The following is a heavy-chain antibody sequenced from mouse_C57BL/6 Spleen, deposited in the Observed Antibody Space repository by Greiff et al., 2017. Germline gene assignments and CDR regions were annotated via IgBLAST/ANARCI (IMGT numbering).Heavy chain of an antibody. Sequence: QVQLQQPGAELVRPGSSVKLSCKASGYTFTSYWMDWVKQRPGQGLEWIGNIYPSDSETHYNQKFKDKATLTVDKSSSTAYMQLSSLTSEDSAVYYCARYYDYDGGKAYRGQGTLVTVSA. J-gene: IGHJ3*01. CDR2: IYPSDSET. CDR1: GYTFTSYW. V-gene: IGHV1-61*01. D-gene: IGHD2-4*01. CDR3: ARYYDYDGGKAY.